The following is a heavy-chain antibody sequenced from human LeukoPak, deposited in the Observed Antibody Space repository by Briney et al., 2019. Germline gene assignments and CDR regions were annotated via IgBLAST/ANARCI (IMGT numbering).Heavy chain of an antibody. J-gene: IGHJ4*02. D-gene: IGHD1-26*01. Sequence: PGGSLRLSCAASGFTFSSYAMSWVRQAPGKGLEWVSSVSTSGGDTYNADSVKGRFTISRDNSKNTLYLQMNSLRAEDTAVYYCARQHHEWELPAHFDYWGQGTLVTVSS. CDR2: VSTSGGDT. V-gene: IGHV3-23*01. CDR1: GFTFSSYA. CDR3: ARQHHEWELPAHFDY.